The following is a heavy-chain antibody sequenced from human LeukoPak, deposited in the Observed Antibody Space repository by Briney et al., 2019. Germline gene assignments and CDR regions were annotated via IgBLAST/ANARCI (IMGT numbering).Heavy chain of an antibody. V-gene: IGHV3-30*14. Sequence: GGSLRLSCAASGFSLSSYDMYWVRQAPGKGLEWLAFISYDGYNKDYADSVRGRFTISRDTSKGTLYLQLNSLKTTDTAIYYGARGGVMDVWGRGTSVTVSS. J-gene: IGHJ6*02. D-gene: IGHD3-16*01. CDR3: ARGGVMDV. CDR2: ISYDGYNK. CDR1: GFSLSSYD.